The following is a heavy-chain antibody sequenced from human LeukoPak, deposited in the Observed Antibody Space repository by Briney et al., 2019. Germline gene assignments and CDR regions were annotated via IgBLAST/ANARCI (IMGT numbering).Heavy chain of an antibody. Sequence: GRSLRLSCVASGFTLRSYVMNWVRQTPGKGLEWVSGIKWNGGSTGYADSVKGRFTISRDNAKNSLFLQMNSLRAEDTALYYCARAPGVNYYCYMDVWGKGTTVTISS. D-gene: IGHD2-8*01. J-gene: IGHJ6*03. V-gene: IGHV3-20*04. CDR1: GFTLRSYV. CDR3: ARAPGVNYYCYMDV. CDR2: IKWNGGST.